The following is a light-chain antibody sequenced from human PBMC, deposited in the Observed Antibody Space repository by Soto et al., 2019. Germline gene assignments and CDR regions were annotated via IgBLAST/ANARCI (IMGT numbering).Light chain of an antibody. CDR2: EVS. CDR3: CSYAGSSTYV. CDR1: SSDVGSYNL. Sequence: QSALTQPASVCGSPGQSITIPCTGTSSDVGSYNLVSWYQQHPGKAPKLMIYEVSKRPSGVSNRFSGSKSGNTASLTISGLQAEDEADYYCCSYAGSSTYVFGTGTKVTVL. V-gene: IGLV2-23*02. J-gene: IGLJ1*01.